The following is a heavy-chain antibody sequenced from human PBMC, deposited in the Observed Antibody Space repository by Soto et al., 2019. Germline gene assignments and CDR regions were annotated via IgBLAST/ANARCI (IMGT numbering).Heavy chain of an antibody. CDR1: GLTFSDYY. Sequence: QVQLVESGGGLVKPGGSLRLSCAASGLTFSDYYMNWIRQAPGKGLEWVSYIDGSGGTVYYTDSVKGRFTIARDNAKKSLYLQMNSLRVEDTAVYYCARGSSGDYRTKGYFDYWGQGTLVTVSS. D-gene: IGHD1-26*01. V-gene: IGHV3-11*01. CDR3: ARGSSGDYRTKGYFDY. J-gene: IGHJ4*02. CDR2: IDGSGGTV.